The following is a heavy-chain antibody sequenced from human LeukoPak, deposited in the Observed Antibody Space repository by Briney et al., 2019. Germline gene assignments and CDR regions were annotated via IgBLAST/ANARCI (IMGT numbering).Heavy chain of an antibody. Sequence: SETLSLTCTVSGGSIRSSYYYWGWIRQPPGKGLEWIGSIYDSGSTYYNPSLKSRVTISVDTSKNQFSLKLNSVTAADTAVYYCARRRVYQLLSWFDPWGQGTLVTVSS. CDR1: GGSIRSSYYY. CDR3: ARRRVYQLLSWFDP. CDR2: IYDSGST. V-gene: IGHV4-39*01. D-gene: IGHD2-2*01. J-gene: IGHJ5*02.